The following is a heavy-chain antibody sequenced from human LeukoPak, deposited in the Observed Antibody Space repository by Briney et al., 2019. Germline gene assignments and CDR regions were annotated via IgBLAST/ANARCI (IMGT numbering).Heavy chain of an antibody. CDR1: GFTFSSYA. D-gene: IGHD3-22*01. CDR3: AKDQSHYYYDSSGYYWP. J-gene: IGHJ4*02. CDR2: ISGSGGST. V-gene: IGHV3-23*01. Sequence: GGSLRLSCAASGFTFSSYAMSWVRQAPGKGLEWVSAISGSGGSTYYADSVEGRFTISRDNSKNTLYLQMNSLRAEDTAVYYCAKDQSHYYYDSSGYYWPWGQGTLVTVSS.